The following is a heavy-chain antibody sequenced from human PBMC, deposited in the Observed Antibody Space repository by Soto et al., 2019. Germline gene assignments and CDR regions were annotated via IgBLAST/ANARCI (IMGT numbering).Heavy chain of an antibody. V-gene: IGHV3-15*07. Sequence: GGSLRLSCAASGFTFSNAWMNWVRQAPGKGLEWVGRIKSKTDGGTTDYAAPVKGRFTISRDDSKNTLYLQMNSLKTEDTAVYYCTTFDWLLFNWFDPWGQGTLVTVSS. CDR1: GFTFSNAW. J-gene: IGHJ5*02. CDR3: TTFDWLLFNWFDP. CDR2: IKSKTDGGTT. D-gene: IGHD3-9*01.